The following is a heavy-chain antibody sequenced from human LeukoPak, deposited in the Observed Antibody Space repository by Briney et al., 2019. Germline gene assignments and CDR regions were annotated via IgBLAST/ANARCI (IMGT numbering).Heavy chain of an antibody. Sequence: GGSLRLSCAASGFIFSSYGMHWVRQAPGKGLEWVAFIRYDGGIKYYADSVKGRFTISRDNSKNTLYLQMNSLRAEDTAVYYCARDQGRCNGGSCHGESFQHWGQGTLVTVSS. CDR3: ARDQGRCNGGSCHGESFQH. V-gene: IGHV3-30*02. CDR2: IRYDGGIK. J-gene: IGHJ1*01. CDR1: GFIFSSYG. D-gene: IGHD2-15*01.